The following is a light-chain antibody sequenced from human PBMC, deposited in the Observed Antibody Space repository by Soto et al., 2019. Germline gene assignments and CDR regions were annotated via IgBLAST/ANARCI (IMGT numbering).Light chain of an antibody. CDR1: QSISTS. V-gene: IGKV3-20*01. J-gene: IGKJ4*01. Sequence: EIVLAQSPGTLSLSPGERATRSCRASQSISTSLAWFQQKPGQAPRLLIYAASSRGTGIPDRFSGSGSGTDFTLTISRLEPEDFAVYYCHQYGTSPLTFGGGTKVDIK. CDR3: HQYGTSPLT. CDR2: AAS.